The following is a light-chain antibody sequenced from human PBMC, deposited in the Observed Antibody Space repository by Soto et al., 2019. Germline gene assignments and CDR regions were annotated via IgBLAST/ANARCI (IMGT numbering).Light chain of an antibody. J-gene: IGKJ3*01. CDR3: QQLKSYLT. V-gene: IGKV1-9*01. CDR1: QDIGSY. CDR2: AAS. Sequence: DIQLTQSPSFLSASVGDRVSITCRASQDIGSYLAWYQQEPGKAPKLLIYAASTLQSGVPSRLSGFGSGTEFTLTISNLQPEDFATYYCQQLKSYLTFGPGTRVDI.